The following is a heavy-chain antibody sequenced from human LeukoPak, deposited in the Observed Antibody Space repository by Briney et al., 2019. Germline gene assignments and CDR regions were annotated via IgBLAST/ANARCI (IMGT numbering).Heavy chain of an antibody. D-gene: IGHD1-1*01. CDR3: ARGRVSSSTWYSTYYYYFYMDV. V-gene: IGHV4-59*01. CDR2: VDHTGST. J-gene: IGHJ6*03. Sequence: SETLSLTCSVSDDSIAMYYWTWIRQPPGKGLEWIGYVDHTGSTNFNPSLNGRVSISRDTTKNLFSLRLRSVTAADTAVYFCARGRVSSSTWYSTYYYYFYMDVWGKGTTVTVSS. CDR1: DDSIAMYY.